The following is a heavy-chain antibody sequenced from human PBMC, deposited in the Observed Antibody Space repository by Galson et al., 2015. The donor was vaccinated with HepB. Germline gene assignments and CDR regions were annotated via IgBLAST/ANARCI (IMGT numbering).Heavy chain of an antibody. CDR3: ARDHFDWLRSGVWFDP. CDR2: ISSSSNFI. CDR1: TFTFSIYT. Sequence: SLRLSCAASTFTFSIYTINWVRQAPGKGLEWVSSISSSSNFIYYADSVKGRFTTSIDDAKNSVYLHMNSLRAEDTAVYYCARDHFDWLRSGVWFDPWGQGTLVTVSS. V-gene: IGHV3-21*06. J-gene: IGHJ5*02. D-gene: IGHD3-9*01.